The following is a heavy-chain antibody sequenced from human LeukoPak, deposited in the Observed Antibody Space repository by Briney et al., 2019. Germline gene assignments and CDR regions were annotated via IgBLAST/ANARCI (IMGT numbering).Heavy chain of an antibody. J-gene: IGHJ4*02. D-gene: IGHD3-10*01. CDR1: GFTFSSYA. Sequence: PGGSLRLSCAASGFTFSSYAMSWVRQAPGKGLEWVSAISGSGGSTYYADSVKGRFTISRDNSKNTLYLQMNSLRAEDTAVYYCARTLYYYGSGSPWAYYFDYWGQGTLVTVSS. CDR3: ARTLYYYGSGSPWAYYFDY. CDR2: ISGSGGST. V-gene: IGHV3-23*01.